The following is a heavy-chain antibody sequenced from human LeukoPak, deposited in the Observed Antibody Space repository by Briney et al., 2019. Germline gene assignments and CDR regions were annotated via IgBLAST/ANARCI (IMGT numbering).Heavy chain of an antibody. D-gene: IGHD6-13*01. J-gene: IGHJ4*02. Sequence: PGGSLRLSCAASGFAFSTSGMHWVRQAPGKGLEWMAVISYDGNNKDYADSVKGRITISRDNSKNMLYLQMNSLRAEDTAVYYCAKDTAYSSSWYFFDYWGQGTLVTVSS. CDR3: AKDTAYSSSWYFFDY. CDR2: ISYDGNNK. CDR1: GFAFSTSG. V-gene: IGHV3-30*18.